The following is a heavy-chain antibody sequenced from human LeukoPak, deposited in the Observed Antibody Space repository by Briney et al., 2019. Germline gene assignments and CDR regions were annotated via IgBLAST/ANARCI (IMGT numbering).Heavy chain of an antibody. CDR1: GDSFSSNSAA. Sequence: SQTLSLTCAISGDSFSSNSAAWNWIRQSPSRGLEWLGRTYYRSQWYNDYAVSLKSRININPDTSKNQFSLQLNSVTREDTAVYYCARAPLYSYGQNWFDPWGQGTLVTVSS. J-gene: IGHJ5*02. CDR3: ARAPLYSYGQNWFDP. D-gene: IGHD5-18*01. CDR2: TYYRSQWYN. V-gene: IGHV6-1*01.